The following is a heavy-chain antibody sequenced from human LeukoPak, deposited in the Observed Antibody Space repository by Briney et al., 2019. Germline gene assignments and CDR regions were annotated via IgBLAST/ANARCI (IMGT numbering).Heavy chain of an antibody. CDR2: ISYDGSNK. V-gene: IGHV3-30-3*01. D-gene: IGHD2-2*01. Sequence: GRSLRLSCAASGFTFSSYAMHWVRQAPGRGLEWVAVISYDGSNKYYADSVKGRFTISRDNSKNTLYLQMNSLRAEDTAVYYCARVGGRTRYQQYCYYGMDVWGQGTTVTVSS. CDR3: ARVGGRTRYQQYCYYGMDV. CDR1: GFTFSSYA. J-gene: IGHJ6*02.